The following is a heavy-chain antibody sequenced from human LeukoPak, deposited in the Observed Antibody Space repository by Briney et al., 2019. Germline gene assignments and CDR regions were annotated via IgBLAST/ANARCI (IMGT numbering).Heavy chain of an antibody. J-gene: IGHJ3*02. CDR2: IYYSGST. CDR3: ARKRYYYDSSGSRGAFDI. V-gene: IGHV4-61*01. Sequence: SEALSLTCTVSGGSVSSGSYYWSWIRQPPGKGLEWIGYIYYSGSTNYNPSLKSRVTISVDTSKSQFSLKLSSVTTADTAVYFCARKRYYYDSSGSRGAFDIWGQGTMVTVSS. CDR1: GGSVSSGSYY. D-gene: IGHD3-22*01.